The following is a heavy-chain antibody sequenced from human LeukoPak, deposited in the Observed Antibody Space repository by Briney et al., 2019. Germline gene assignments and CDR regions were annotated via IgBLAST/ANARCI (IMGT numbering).Heavy chain of an antibody. D-gene: IGHD3-22*01. CDR3: ARDPYDASGDYVERYGMDV. J-gene: IGHJ6*02. Sequence: ASVKLSCKASGYTFTRFYIHWVRQAPGQGLEWMGIINSSSGSTNYAQRFQGRVTMTRDTSTSTVNMELSSLRSEDTAVYYCARDPYDASGDYVERYGMDVWGQGTTVTVSS. CDR1: GYTFTRFY. CDR2: INSSSGST. V-gene: IGHV1-46*01.